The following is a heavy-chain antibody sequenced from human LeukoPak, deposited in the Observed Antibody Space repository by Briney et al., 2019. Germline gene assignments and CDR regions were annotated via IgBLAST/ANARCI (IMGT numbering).Heavy chain of an antibody. J-gene: IGHJ4*02. CDR1: GYTFTSYG. D-gene: IGHD4-11*01. CDR3: AREYTVALDY. CDR2: INPSGGST. Sequence: GASVKVSCKASGYTFTSYGISWVRQAPGQGLEWMGIINPSGGSTSYAQKFQGRVTMTRDTSTSTVYMELSSLRSEDTAVYYCAREYTVALDYWGQGTLVTVSS. V-gene: IGHV1-46*01.